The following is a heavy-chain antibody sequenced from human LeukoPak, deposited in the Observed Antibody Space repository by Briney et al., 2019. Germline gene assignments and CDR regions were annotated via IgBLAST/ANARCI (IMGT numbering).Heavy chain of an antibody. Sequence: SETLSLTCTVSGGSINSFDSYWSWIRQPPGKALEWIGHIYYSGGTFYNPSLKSRLTMSVDTSKNHFSLKLTSVTAADTAVYYCARADYPPWFDPWGQGTLVTVSS. CDR2: IYYSGGT. J-gene: IGHJ5*02. V-gene: IGHV4-30-4*01. CDR1: GGSINSFDSY. CDR3: ARADYPPWFDP. D-gene: IGHD4-11*01.